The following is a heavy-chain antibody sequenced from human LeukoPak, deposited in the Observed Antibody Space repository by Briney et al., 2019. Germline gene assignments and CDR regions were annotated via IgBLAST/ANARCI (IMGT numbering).Heavy chain of an antibody. V-gene: IGHV3-30*14. J-gene: IGHJ6*02. Sequence: GGSLRLSCAASGFTFSSYAMHWVRQAPGKGLEWVAVISYDGSNKYYADSVKGRFTISRDNSKNTLYLQMSSLRAEDTAVYYCVRERIYFGSGQDLSDARLFYYYGLDVWGQGTTVTVSS. CDR3: VRERIYFGSGQDLSDARLFYYYGLDV. CDR2: ISYDGSNK. CDR1: GFTFSSYA. D-gene: IGHD3-10*01.